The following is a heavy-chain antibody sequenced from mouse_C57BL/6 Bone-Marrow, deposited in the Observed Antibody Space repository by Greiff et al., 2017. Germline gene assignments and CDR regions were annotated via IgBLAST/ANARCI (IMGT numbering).Heavy chain of an antibody. CDR1: GYTFTDYN. Sequence: VQLKQSGPELVKPGASVKMSCKASGYTFTDYNMHWVKQSHGKSLEWIGYINPNNGGTSYKQKFKGKATLTVNKSSSTAYMELRSLTSEDSAVYYCAREDYYGSSYEFAYWGQGTLVTVSA. CDR3: AREDYYGSSYEFAY. J-gene: IGHJ3*01. CDR2: INPNNGGT. D-gene: IGHD1-1*01. V-gene: IGHV1-22*01.